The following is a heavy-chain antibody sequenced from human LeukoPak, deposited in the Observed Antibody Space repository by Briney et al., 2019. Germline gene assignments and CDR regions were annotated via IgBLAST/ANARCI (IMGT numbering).Heavy chain of an antibody. D-gene: IGHD2-2*01. V-gene: IGHV4-39*01. CDR3: ARGPHCSSTSCYSEYFHH. Sequence: KASETLSLTCTVSGGSISSSSYYWGWIRQPPGKGLEWIGSIYYSGSTYYNPSLKSRVTISVDTSKNQFSLKLSSVTAADTAVYYCARGPHCSSTSCYSEYFHHWGQGTLVTVSS. CDR1: GGSISSSSYY. J-gene: IGHJ1*01. CDR2: IYYSGST.